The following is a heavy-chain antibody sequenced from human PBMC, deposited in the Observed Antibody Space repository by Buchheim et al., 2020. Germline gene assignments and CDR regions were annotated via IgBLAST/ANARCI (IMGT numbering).Heavy chain of an antibody. CDR1: GFTFSSYE. Sequence: EVQLLESGGDLVQPGGSLRLSCAASGFTFSSYEMNWVRQAPGKGLEWVSYISSSGSTIYYADSVKGRFTISRDNAKNSLYLQMNSLRAEDTAVYYCARVGYCGGDCYSHYYYMDVWGKGTT. J-gene: IGHJ6*03. CDR3: ARVGYCGGDCYSHYYYMDV. CDR2: ISSSGSTI. D-gene: IGHD2-21*02. V-gene: IGHV3-48*03.